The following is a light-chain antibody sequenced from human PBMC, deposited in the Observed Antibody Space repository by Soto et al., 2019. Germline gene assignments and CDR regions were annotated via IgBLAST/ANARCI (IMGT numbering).Light chain of an antibody. CDR1: SSDVGAYTS. Sequence: QSVLTQPASVSGSPGQSITISCTGTSSDVGAYTSVSWYQHHPGKAPKVIIYEVNKRPSGISNRFSGSKSVNTASLTISGLQPDEEAHYYCSSYTSDNRDYFFGTGTKV. CDR3: SSYTSDNRDYF. J-gene: IGLJ1*01. V-gene: IGLV2-14*01. CDR2: EVN.